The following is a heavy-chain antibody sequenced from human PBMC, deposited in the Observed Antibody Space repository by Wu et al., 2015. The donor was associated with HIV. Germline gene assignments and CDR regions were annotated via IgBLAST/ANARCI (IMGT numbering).Heavy chain of an antibody. Sequence: QVHLVQSGAEVKKPGASVKVSCKASGYTFTTYYIHWVRQAPGQGLQWMGRIIPSFDIRESAQNFQDRVTITADESSGIAYMELNNLRSDDTALYYCATERGEVDDYGDYILGRIYYFDSVGQGTRVTVSS. J-gene: IGHJ4*02. CDR2: IIPSFDIR. V-gene: IGHV1-46*01. CDR3: ATERGEVDDYGDYILGRIYYFDS. D-gene: IGHD4-17*01. CDR1: GYTFTTYY.